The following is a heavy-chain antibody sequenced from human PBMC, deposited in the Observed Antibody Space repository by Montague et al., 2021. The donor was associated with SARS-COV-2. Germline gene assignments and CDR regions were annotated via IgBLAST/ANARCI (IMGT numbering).Heavy chain of an antibody. Sequence: SETLSLTCSVSGDSIRSSGYYWGWIRQPPGKGLEWIGTVYYTGSTNYNPSLKSRVTMPLDTSKNQFSLDLRSVTVADTAVYYCARLGFVELWLNLGWFDPWGQGTLVTVSS. V-gene: IGHV4-39*01. D-gene: IGHD3-16*02. CDR1: GDSIRSSGYY. CDR2: VYYTGST. CDR3: ARLGFVELWLNLGWFDP. J-gene: IGHJ5*02.